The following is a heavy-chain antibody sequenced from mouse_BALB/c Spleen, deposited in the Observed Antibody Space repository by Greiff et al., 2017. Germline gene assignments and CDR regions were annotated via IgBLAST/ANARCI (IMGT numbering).Heavy chain of an antibody. V-gene: IGHV1-31*01. CDR1: GYSFTGYY. J-gene: IGHJ2*01. CDR3: ARNGNLYYFDY. D-gene: IGHD2-1*01. Sequence: VQLKQSGPELVKPGASVKISCKASGYSFTGYYMHWVKQSHVKSLEWIGRINPYNGATSYNQNFKDKASLTVDKSSSTAYMELHSLTSEDSAVYYCARNGNLYYFDYWGQGTTLTVSS. CDR2: INPYNGAT.